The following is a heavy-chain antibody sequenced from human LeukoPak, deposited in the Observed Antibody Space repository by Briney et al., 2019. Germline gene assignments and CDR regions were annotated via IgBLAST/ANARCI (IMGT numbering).Heavy chain of an antibody. CDR3: ARVVVVPAAPPPWFDP. Sequence: PQTLSLTCAVSGGSISSGGYSWSWIRQPPGKGLEWIGYIYHSGSTYYNPSLKSRVTISVDRSKNQFSLKLSSVTAADTAVYYCARVVVVPAAPPPWFDPWGQGTLVTVSS. D-gene: IGHD2-2*01. V-gene: IGHV4-30-2*01. CDR1: GGSISSGGYS. CDR2: IYHSGST. J-gene: IGHJ5*02.